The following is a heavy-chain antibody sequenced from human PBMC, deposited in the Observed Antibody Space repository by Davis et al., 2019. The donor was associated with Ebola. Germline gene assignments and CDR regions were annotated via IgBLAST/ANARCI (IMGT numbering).Heavy chain of an antibody. CDR2: INHSGST. J-gene: IGHJ5*02. Sequence: MPGGSLRPSFAVYGGSFSGYYWSWIRQPPGKGLEWIGEINHSGSTNYNPSLKSPVTISVDTSKNQFSLKLSSVTAADTAVYYCARSGFYYGSGIKRGWFDPWGQGTLVTVSS. D-gene: IGHD3-10*01. V-gene: IGHV4-34*01. CDR1: GGSFSGYY. CDR3: ARSGFYYGSGIKRGWFDP.